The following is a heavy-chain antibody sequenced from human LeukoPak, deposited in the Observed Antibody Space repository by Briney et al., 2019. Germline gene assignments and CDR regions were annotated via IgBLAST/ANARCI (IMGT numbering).Heavy chain of an antibody. CDR1: GFTFSSYG. Sequence: GGSLRLSCAASGFTFSSYGMHWVRQAPGKGLEWVAVISYDGSNKYYADSVKGRFTISRDNSKNTLYLQMNSLRAEDTAVYYCARDLLEPDYHYYGMDVWGQGTTVTVSS. CDR2: ISYDGSNK. J-gene: IGHJ6*02. D-gene: IGHD5-24*01. V-gene: IGHV3-30*03. CDR3: ARDLLEPDYHYYGMDV.